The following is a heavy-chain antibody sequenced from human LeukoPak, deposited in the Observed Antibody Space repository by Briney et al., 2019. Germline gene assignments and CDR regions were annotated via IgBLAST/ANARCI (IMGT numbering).Heavy chain of an antibody. J-gene: IGHJ6*02. Sequence: SETLSLTCTVSGGSISSYYWSWIRQPAGKGLEWIGRIYTSGSTNYNPSLKSRVTISVGTSKNQFSLKLSSVTAADTAVYYCARDRGAVAGTGMDVWGQGTTVTVSS. D-gene: IGHD6-19*01. CDR1: GGSISSYY. CDR2: IYTSGST. V-gene: IGHV4-4*07. CDR3: ARDRGAVAGTGMDV.